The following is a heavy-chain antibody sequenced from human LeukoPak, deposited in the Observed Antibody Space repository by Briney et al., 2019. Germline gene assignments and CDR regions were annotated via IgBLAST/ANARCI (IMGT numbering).Heavy chain of an antibody. CDR2: IKTDGSST. J-gene: IGHJ3*02. V-gene: IGHV3-74*01. CDR3: ARAGTGSRNAFDI. CDR1: GFTFSTYW. D-gene: IGHD3/OR15-3a*01. Sequence: GESLRLSCAASGFTFSTYWMHWVRQAPGKGLVWVSRIKTDGSSTGYADSVKGRFTISRDNAKNTLYLQMNSLRAEDAAVYYCARAGTGSRNAFDIWGQGTMVTVSS.